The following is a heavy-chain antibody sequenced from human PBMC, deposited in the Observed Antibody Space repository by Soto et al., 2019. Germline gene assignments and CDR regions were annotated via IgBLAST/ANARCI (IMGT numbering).Heavy chain of an antibody. CDR2: IYYSGST. CDR1: GGSISSYY. Sequence: SETLSLTCTVSGGSISSYYWSWIRQPPGKGLEWIGYIYYSGSTNYNPSLKSRVTISVDTSKNQFSLKLSSVTAADTAVYYCARDHRGYPLGRPTLGYYYYGMDVWGQGTTVTVSS. J-gene: IGHJ6*02. CDR3: ARDHRGYPLGRPTLGYYYYGMDV. V-gene: IGHV4-59*01. D-gene: IGHD5-18*01.